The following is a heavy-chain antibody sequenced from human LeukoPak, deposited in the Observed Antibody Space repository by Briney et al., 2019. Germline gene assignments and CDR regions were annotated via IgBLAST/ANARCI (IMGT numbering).Heavy chain of an antibody. V-gene: IGHV3-23*01. CDR3: AKALRTVTTLEFDY. CDR1: GFTVSSNY. D-gene: IGHD4-11*01. Sequence: GGSLRLSCAASGFTVSSNYMSWVRQAPGKGLEWVSAISGSGGSTYYADSVKGRFTISRDNSKNTLYLQMNSLRAEDTAVYYCAKALRTVTTLEFDYWGQGTLVTVSS. CDR2: ISGSGGST. J-gene: IGHJ4*02.